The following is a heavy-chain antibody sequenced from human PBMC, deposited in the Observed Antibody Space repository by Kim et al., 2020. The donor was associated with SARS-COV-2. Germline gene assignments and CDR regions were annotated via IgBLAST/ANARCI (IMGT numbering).Heavy chain of an antibody. CDR1: GFTVSSDY. V-gene: IGHV3-66*01. D-gene: IGHD6-19*01. Sequence: GGSLRLSCAASGFTVSSDYMSWVRQAPGKGLEWVSVIYSGGSTYYADSVKGRFTVSRDNSKNTLYLQKNSLRAEDTAVYYCTRDRSPVAASDYWGQGTLV. CDR2: IYSGGST. J-gene: IGHJ4*02. CDR3: TRDRSPVAASDY.